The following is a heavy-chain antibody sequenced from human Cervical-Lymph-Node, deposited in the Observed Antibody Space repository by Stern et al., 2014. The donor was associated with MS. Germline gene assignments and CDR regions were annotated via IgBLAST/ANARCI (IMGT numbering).Heavy chain of an antibody. CDR1: GFTFSSYA. CDR2: ISYDGSNK. V-gene: IGHV3-30*01. J-gene: IGHJ4*02. CDR3: AVNYGDYEYYFDY. Sequence: VQLVESGGGVVQPGRSLRISCAASGFTFSSYAMHWVRQAPGKGLEWVAVISYDGSNKYYADSVKGRFTISRDNSKNTLYLQMNSLRAEDTAVYYCAVNYGDYEYYFDYWGQGTLVTVSS. D-gene: IGHD4-17*01.